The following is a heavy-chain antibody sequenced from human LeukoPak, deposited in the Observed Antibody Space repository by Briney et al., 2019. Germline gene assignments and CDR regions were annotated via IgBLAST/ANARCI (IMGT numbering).Heavy chain of an antibody. D-gene: IGHD2-2*02. J-gene: IGHJ4*02. V-gene: IGHV3-23*01. CDR1: GFTFSSYA. Sequence: PGGSLRLSCAASGFTFSSYAMSWVRQAPGKGLEWVSAISGSGGSTYYADSVKGRFTMPRDNSKNTLYLQMNSLRDEKTAVYYCAMGGYYSSTSCYTRGYFDYWGQGTLVTVSS. CDR3: AMGGYYSSTSCYTRGYFDY. CDR2: ISGSGGST.